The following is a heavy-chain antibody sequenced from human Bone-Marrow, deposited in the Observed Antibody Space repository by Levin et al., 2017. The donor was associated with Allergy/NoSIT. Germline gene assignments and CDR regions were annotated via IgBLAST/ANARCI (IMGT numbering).Heavy chain of an antibody. CDR1: GDTLTKNS. Sequence: PGESLKISCKASGDTLTKNSISWVRQAPGQGLEWLGWIRSDNFDTNYAQRVRGRVTMTTDTSTSTAHMELRSLRSDDTAVYYCATVQVVRGWYYFDDWGQGTLVTVSS. CDR3: ATVQVVRGWYYFDD. V-gene: IGHV1-18*04. CDR2: IRSDNFDT. D-gene: IGHD6-19*01. J-gene: IGHJ4*02.